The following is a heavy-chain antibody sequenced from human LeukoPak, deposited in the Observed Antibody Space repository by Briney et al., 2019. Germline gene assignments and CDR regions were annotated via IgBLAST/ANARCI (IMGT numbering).Heavy chain of an antibody. CDR1: GYTFTGYY. CDR3: AREISGVAAAGDTGWFDP. Sequence: GSSVKVSCKTSGYTFTGYYMHWVRQAPGQGLEWMGWISAYNGNTNYAQKLQGRVTMTTDTSTSTAYMELRSLRSDDTAVYYCAREISGVAAAGDTGWFDPWGQGTLVTVSS. CDR2: ISAYNGNT. V-gene: IGHV1-18*04. D-gene: IGHD6-13*01. J-gene: IGHJ5*02.